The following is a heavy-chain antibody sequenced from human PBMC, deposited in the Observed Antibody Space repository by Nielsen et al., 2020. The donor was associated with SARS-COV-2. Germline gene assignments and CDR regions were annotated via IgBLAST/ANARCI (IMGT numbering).Heavy chain of an antibody. D-gene: IGHD1-26*01. CDR3: ARAGSGTMFDP. J-gene: IGHJ5*02. CDR2: INHSGST. CDR1: GGSFSGYY. Sequence: GSLRLSCAVYGGSFSGYYWSWIRQPPGKGLEWIGEINHSGSTNYNPSLKSRVTISVDTSKNQFSLKLSSVTAADTAVYYGARAGSGTMFDPWGQGTLVTVSS. V-gene: IGHV4-34*01.